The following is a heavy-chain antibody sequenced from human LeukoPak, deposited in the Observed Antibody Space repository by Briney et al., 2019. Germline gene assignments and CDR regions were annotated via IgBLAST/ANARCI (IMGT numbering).Heavy chain of an antibody. CDR3: ATDRSITMVRGVITAFDI. CDR2: FDPEDGET. Sequence: ASVKVSCKVSGYTLTELSMHWVRQAPGKGLEWLGGFDPEDGETIYAQKFQGRVTMTEDTSTDTAYMELSSLRSEDTAVYYCATDRSITMVRGVITAFDIWGQGTMVTVSS. D-gene: IGHD3-10*01. V-gene: IGHV1-24*01. CDR1: GYTLTELS. J-gene: IGHJ3*02.